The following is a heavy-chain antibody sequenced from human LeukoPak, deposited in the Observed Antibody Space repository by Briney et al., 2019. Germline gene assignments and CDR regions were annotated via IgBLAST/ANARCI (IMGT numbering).Heavy chain of an antibody. CDR1: GFTFNSYA. CDR2: ISGSGGST. CDR3: ASRQNTIYYMDI. J-gene: IGHJ6*03. V-gene: IGHV3-23*01. Sequence: PGGSLRLSCAAYGFTFNSYAMTWVRQAPGKGLEWVSSISGSGGSTYYADSVKGRFTISRDNSKNTLYLQMNSLRAEDTAVYYCASRQNTIYYMDIWGKGTTVTVSS. D-gene: IGHD3-3*01.